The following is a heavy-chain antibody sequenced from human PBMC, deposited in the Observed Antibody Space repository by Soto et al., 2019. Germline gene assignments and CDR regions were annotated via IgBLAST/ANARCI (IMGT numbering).Heavy chain of an antibody. CDR1: GGTFSSYA. J-gene: IGHJ6*02. Sequence: QVQLVQSGAEVKKPGSSVKVSCKASGGTFSSYAISWVRQAPGQGLEWMGGIIPIFGTANYAQKFQGRVTITADEATSTAYMELSSLRSEDPAVYYCASAIYDSRPPPYYYGMDVWGQGTTVTVSS. CDR3: ASAIYDSRPPPYYYGMDV. V-gene: IGHV1-69*01. CDR2: IIPIFGTA. D-gene: IGHD3-3*01.